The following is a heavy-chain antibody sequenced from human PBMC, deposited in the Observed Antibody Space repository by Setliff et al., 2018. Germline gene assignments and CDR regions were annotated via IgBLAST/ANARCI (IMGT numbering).Heavy chain of an antibody. CDR3: ARMTGFLYTDV. D-gene: IGHD3-3*01. CDR2: IYHSGGT. J-gene: IGHJ6*03. Sequence: PSETLSLTCTVSGDSINNFYWTWIRQPPGEGLEWIGYIYHSGGTSYNPSLKSRVTIAVDTSKNQFSLKLSSVTAADTAVYYCARMTGFLYTDVWGKGTTVTVSS. CDR1: GDSINNFY. V-gene: IGHV4-4*09.